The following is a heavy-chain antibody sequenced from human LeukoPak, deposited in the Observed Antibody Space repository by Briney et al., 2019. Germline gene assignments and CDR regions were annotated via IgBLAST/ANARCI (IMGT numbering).Heavy chain of an antibody. CDR2: INPNSGGT. J-gene: IGHJ4*02. Sequence: ASVKVSCKASGYTFTGYYMHWVRHAHRQGLEWVGWINPNSGGTNYAQKFQGRVTMTRDTSISTAYMKLSRLRSDDTAMYYCTREGVDWNHSVYYFDYWGQGTLVTVSS. V-gene: IGHV1-2*02. D-gene: IGHD1-1*01. CDR3: TREGVDWNHSVYYFDY. CDR1: GYTFTGYY.